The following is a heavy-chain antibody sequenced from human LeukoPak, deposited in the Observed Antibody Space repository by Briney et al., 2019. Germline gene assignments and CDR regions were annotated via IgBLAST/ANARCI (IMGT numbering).Heavy chain of an antibody. J-gene: IGHJ4*02. CDR1: GFTLRSYA. CDR2: IVDNGLVT. CDR3: ANPPGPLSMITFGGVTD. D-gene: IGHD3-16*01. Sequence: GGSLRLSCTASGFTLRSYAMGWVRQAPGKGLEWVSIIVDNGLVTYYADSVKGRFTISRDNSKNTLYLQMNSLRAEDTAVYYCANPPGPLSMITFGGVTDWGQGTLVTVSS. V-gene: IGHV3-23*01.